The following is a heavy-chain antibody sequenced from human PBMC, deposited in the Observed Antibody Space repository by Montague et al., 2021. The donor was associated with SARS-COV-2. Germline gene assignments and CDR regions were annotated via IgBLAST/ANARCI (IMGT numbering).Heavy chain of an antibody. V-gene: IGHV4-39*02. Sequence: SETLSLTCTVSGGSISSPAYYWGWIRQSPGKGLEWIGSISYAGSTFYNPSLKSRVTFSVDTSKNHFSLNLNSVTAADTAVYFCARRLTSCCSTNKCYPYYFDPWGQGALVTVSS. J-gene: IGHJ4*02. D-gene: IGHD2-2*01. CDR2: ISYAGST. CDR1: GGSISSPAYY. CDR3: ARRLTSCCSTNKCYPYYFDP.